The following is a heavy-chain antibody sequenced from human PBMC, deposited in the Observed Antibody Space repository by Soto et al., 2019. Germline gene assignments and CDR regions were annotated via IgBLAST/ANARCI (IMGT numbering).Heavy chain of an antibody. CDR2: IYYSGST. Sequence: SETLSLTCTVSGGSISSSSYYWGWIRQPPGKGLEWIGSIYYSGSTYYNPSLKSRVTISVDTSKNQFSLKLSSVTAADTAVYYCARLNGDYIWGSYRNFDYWGQGTLVTVSS. D-gene: IGHD3-16*02. CDR1: GGSISSSSYY. J-gene: IGHJ4*02. CDR3: ARLNGDYIWGSYRNFDY. V-gene: IGHV4-39*01.